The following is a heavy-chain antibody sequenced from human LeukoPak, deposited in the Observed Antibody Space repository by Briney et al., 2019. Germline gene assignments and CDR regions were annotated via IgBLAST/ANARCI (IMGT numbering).Heavy chain of an antibody. CDR3: ARVHSSSSFDY. Sequence: SETLSLTCAVYGGSFSGYYWSWIRQPPGKGLEWIGEINHSGSTNYNPSLKSRVTISVDTSKNQFSLKLSSVTAADTAVYYCARVHSSSSFDYWGQGTLVTVSS. D-gene: IGHD6-6*01. J-gene: IGHJ4*02. CDR1: GGSFSGYY. CDR2: INHSGST. V-gene: IGHV4-34*01.